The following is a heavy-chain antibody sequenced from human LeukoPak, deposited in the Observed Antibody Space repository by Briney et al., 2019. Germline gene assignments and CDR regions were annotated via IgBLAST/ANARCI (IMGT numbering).Heavy chain of an antibody. V-gene: IGHV3-30-3*01. J-gene: IGHJ4*02. D-gene: IGHD3-3*01. CDR3: ARDTIFGY. CDR2: ISYDGRQK. CDR1: GFTFSEYA. Sequence: GGSLRLSCAASGFTFSEYAMHWVRQAPGKGLEWVAVISYDGRQKYYGDSVKGRFTISRDNPKNTLYLQMNSLRAEDTAVYYCARDTIFGYWGQGTLVTVSS.